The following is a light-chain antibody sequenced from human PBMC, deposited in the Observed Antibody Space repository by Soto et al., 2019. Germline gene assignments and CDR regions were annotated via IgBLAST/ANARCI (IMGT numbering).Light chain of an antibody. CDR2: SNN. J-gene: IGLJ3*02. Sequence: QSVLTQPPSASGTPGQRVTISFSGSSSNIGSNTVNWYQQLPGTAPKLLIFSNNQRPSGVPDRVSGSKSGTSASLAISGLQSEDEADYYCAAWDDSLNGRVFGGGTKLTVL. CDR3: AAWDDSLNGRV. V-gene: IGLV1-44*01. CDR1: SSNIGSNT.